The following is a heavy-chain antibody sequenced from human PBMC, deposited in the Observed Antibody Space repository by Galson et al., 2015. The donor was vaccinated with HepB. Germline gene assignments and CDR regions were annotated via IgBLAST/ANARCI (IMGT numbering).Heavy chain of an antibody. CDR2: IIPIFGTA. D-gene: IGHD1-20*01. CDR1: GGTFSSYA. Sequence: SVKVSCKASGGTFSSYAISWVRQAPGQGLEWMGGIIPIFGTANYAQKFQGRVTITADESTSTAYMELSSLRSEDTAVYYCARPLGITGTEDYYYYGMDVWGQGTTVTVSS. CDR3: ARPLGITGTEDYYYYGMDV. J-gene: IGHJ6*02. V-gene: IGHV1-69*13.